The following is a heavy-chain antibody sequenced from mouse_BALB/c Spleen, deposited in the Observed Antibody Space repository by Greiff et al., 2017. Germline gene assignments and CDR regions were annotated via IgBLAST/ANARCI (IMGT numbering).Heavy chain of an antibody. CDR1: GYAFTNYL. Sequence: QVQLQESGAELVRPGTSVKVSCKASGYAFTNYLIEWVKQRPGQGLEWIGVINPGSGGTNYNEKFKGKATLTADKSSSTAYMQLSSLTSDDSAVYFCARMGLWAMDYWGQGTSVTVSS. CDR3: ARMGLWAMDY. V-gene: IGHV1-54*01. CDR2: INPGSGGT. J-gene: IGHJ4*01. D-gene: IGHD1-1*02.